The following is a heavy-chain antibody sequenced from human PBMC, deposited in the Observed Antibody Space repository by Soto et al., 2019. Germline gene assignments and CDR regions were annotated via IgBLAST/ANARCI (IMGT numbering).Heavy chain of an antibody. Sequence: SETLSLTCTVSGGSISSYYWSWIRQPPGKGLEWIGYIYYSGSTNYNPSLKSRVTISVGTSKNQFSLKLSSVTAADTAVYYCARHPRLRFSPYYYYYMDVWGKGTTVTVSS. J-gene: IGHJ6*03. CDR3: ARHPRLRFSPYYYYYMDV. CDR1: GGSISSYY. D-gene: IGHD3-3*01. CDR2: IYYSGST. V-gene: IGHV4-59*08.